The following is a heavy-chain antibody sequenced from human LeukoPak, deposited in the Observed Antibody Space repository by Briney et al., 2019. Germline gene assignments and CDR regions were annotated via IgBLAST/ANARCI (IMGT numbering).Heavy chain of an antibody. CDR1: GGSISSGDYY. V-gene: IGHV4-30-4*01. J-gene: IGHJ5*01. D-gene: IGHD5-12*01. Sequence: PSETLSLTCTVSGGSISSGDYYWSWIRQPPGKGLEWIGYIYYSGSTYYKPSLKSRVTMSVDTSKNQFALKMSSVTAADTAVYCCARHGYSDYGIDSWGQGTLVTVSS. CDR2: IYYSGST. CDR3: ARHGYSDYGIDS.